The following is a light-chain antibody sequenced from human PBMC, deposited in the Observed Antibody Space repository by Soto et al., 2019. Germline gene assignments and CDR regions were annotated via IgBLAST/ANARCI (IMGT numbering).Light chain of an antibody. Sequence: QSVLTQPRSVSGSPGQSVTISCTGTSSDVGGYNYVSWYQQHPGKAPKLMIYEVSNRPSGVSNRFSGSKSGNTASLIISGLQAEDEADYYCSSYINSSTRVFGGGTKVTVL. J-gene: IGLJ3*02. CDR1: SSDVGGYNY. CDR3: SSYINSSTRV. CDR2: EVS. V-gene: IGLV2-14*01.